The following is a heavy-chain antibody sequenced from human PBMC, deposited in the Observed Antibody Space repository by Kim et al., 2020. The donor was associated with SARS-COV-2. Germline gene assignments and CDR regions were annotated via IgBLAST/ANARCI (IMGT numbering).Heavy chain of an antibody. V-gene: IGHV4-31*02. J-gene: IGHJ4*02. D-gene: IGHD3-3*01. CDR3: ARGCITILAVVTEFDY. Sequence: SLKSRVTISVATSKNQFSLQLSDVTDADTAVYYCARGCITILAVVTEFDYWGQGTLVTVSS.